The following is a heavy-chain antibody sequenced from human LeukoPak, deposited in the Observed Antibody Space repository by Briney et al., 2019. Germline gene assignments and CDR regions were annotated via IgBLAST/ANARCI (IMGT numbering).Heavy chain of an antibody. CDR1: GFTFSSYW. D-gene: IGHD3-9*01. J-gene: IGHJ3*02. V-gene: IGHV3-7*01. CDR3: ARGVPLPLREFDCLLIWAFDI. CDR2: IKQDGSEK. Sequence: GGSLRLSCAASGFTFSSYWMSWVRQAPGKGLEWVANIKQDGSEKYYVDSVKGRFTISRDNAKNSLYLQMNSLRAEDTAVYYCARGVPLPLREFDCLLIWAFDIWGQGTMVTVSS.